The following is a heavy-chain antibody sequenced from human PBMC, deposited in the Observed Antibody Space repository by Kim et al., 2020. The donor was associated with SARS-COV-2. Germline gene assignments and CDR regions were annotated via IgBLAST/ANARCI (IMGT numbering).Heavy chain of an antibody. CDR3: ARVRVWWRERGDWYFDL. D-gene: IGHD3-16*01. CDR1: GYTFTSYG. J-gene: IGHJ2*01. CDR2: ISAYNGNT. Sequence: ASVKVSCKASGYTFTSYGISWVRQAPGQGLEWMGWISAYNGNTNYAQKLQGRVTMTTDTSTSTAYMELRSLRSDDTAVYYCARVRVWWRERGDWYFDLWGRGTLVTVSS. V-gene: IGHV1-18*04.